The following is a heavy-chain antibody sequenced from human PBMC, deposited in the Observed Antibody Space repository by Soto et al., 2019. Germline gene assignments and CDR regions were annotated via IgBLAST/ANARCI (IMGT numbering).Heavy chain of an antibody. Sequence: ASVKVSCKASGYTFTSYGISWVRQAPGQGLEWMGWISAYNGNTNYAQKLQGRVTMTTDTSTSTAYMELRSLRSDDTAVYYCARDLSPGGNYYYYMDVWGKGTTVTVSS. D-gene: IGHD3-16*01. V-gene: IGHV1-18*01. CDR1: GYTFTSYG. J-gene: IGHJ6*03. CDR3: ARDLSPGGNYYYYMDV. CDR2: ISAYNGNT.